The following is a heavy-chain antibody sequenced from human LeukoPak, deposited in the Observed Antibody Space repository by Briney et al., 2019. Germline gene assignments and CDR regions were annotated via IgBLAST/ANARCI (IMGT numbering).Heavy chain of an antibody. J-gene: IGHJ3*02. V-gene: IGHV4-59*01. Sequence: SETLSLTCTVSGVSISSYYWSWIRQPPGKGLEWIGYIYYSGSTNYSPSLKSRVTISVDTSKNQFSLKLSSVTAADTAVYYCARARAPWRAFDIWGQGTMVTVSS. CDR1: GVSISSYY. CDR2: IYYSGST. D-gene: IGHD5-24*01. CDR3: ARARAPWRAFDI.